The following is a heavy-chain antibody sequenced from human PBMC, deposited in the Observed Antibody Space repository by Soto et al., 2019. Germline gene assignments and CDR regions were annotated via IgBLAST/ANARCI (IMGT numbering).Heavy chain of an antibody. J-gene: IGHJ6*03. CDR2: ISGSGGST. CDR3: AKGRSVGRADYMDV. D-gene: IGHD2-15*01. V-gene: IGHV3-23*01. CDR1: GFTFSSYG. Sequence: EVQLLESGGGLEQPGGSLRLSCEVSGFTFSSYGMSWVRQAPGKGLDWVSSISGSGGSTYYADSVKGRFTISRDNSKNTLYLQMNSLRADDTAVDYCAKGRSVGRADYMDVWGKGTTATVSS.